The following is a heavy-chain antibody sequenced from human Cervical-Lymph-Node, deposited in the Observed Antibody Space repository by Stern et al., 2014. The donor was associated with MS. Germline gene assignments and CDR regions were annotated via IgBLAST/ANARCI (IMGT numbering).Heavy chain of an antibody. D-gene: IGHD3-10*01. J-gene: IGHJ5*02. CDR2: ITPALNTT. V-gene: IGHV1-69*01. CDR1: GGTSRRNA. Sequence: VQLVESGAEVKKPGSSVKVSCKASGGTSRRNAISWVRQAPGQGLEWMGGITPALNTTNYAQKFQGRVTITADESTSTTYMELSSLRSDDTAVYYCARVGSARRGSGWFDPWGQGTLVTVSS. CDR3: ARVGSARRGSGWFDP.